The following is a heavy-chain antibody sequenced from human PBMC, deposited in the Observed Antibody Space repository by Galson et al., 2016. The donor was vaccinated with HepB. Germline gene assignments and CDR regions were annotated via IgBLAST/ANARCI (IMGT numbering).Heavy chain of an antibody. CDR2: ISSSSTYI. D-gene: IGHD2-15*01. V-gene: IGHV3-21*01. J-gene: IGHJ4*02. CDR1: GFTFRSYA. Sequence: SLRLSCAASGFTFRSYAMNWVRQAPGKGLEWVSSISSSSTYIYYADSVKGRFTISRDNAKNSLYLQMNGPRAEDTAVYYCARADSVFDYWGQGTLVTVSS. CDR3: ARADSVFDY.